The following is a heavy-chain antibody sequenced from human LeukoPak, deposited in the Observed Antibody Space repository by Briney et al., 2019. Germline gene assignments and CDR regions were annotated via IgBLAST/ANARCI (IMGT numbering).Heavy chain of an antibody. CDR1: GFTFSSYS. Sequence: GGSLRLSCAASGFTFSSYSMNWVRQAPGKGLEWVSSISSSSSYIYYADSVKGRFTISRDNAKNSLYLQMNSLRAEDTAVYYCATGGSGWNFQHWGQGTLVTVSS. CDR2: ISSSSSYI. V-gene: IGHV3-21*01. J-gene: IGHJ1*01. CDR3: ATGGSGWNFQH. D-gene: IGHD6-19*01.